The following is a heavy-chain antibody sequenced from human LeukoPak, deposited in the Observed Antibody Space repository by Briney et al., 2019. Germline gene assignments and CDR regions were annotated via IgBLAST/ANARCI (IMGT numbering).Heavy chain of an antibody. V-gene: IGHV3-7*01. J-gene: IGHJ4*02. Sequence: PGGSLTLSCAASGFTFSNYWMTWVRRAPGKGLEWVANIRRDGSETHYVDSVMGRFTISRDNAKNSLYLQMNSLRAEDTAVYYCARDPTPYYDFWSGSLNFDYWGQGTLVTVSS. CDR2: IRRDGSET. D-gene: IGHD3-3*01. CDR1: GFTFSNYW. CDR3: ARDPTPYYDFWSGSLNFDY.